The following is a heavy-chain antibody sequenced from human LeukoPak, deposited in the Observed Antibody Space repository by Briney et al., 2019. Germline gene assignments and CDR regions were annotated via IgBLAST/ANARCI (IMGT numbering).Heavy chain of an antibody. D-gene: IGHD5-24*01. CDR1: GFNLTNYA. CDR2: ISYSRDNT. V-gene: IGHV3-30*04. Sequence: GGSLRPSCTASGFNLTNYAMHWVRQAPGKGLEWVTLISYSRDNTYYADSVKGRFTFSRDKSKNTLHLQMNSLRPEDSAVYYCASDPRDGGQNVWGKGTTVTVSS. CDR3: ASDPRDGGQNV. J-gene: IGHJ6*04.